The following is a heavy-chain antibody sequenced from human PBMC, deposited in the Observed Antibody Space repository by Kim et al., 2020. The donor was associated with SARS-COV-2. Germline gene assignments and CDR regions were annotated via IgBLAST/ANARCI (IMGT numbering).Heavy chain of an antibody. CDR3: AKDLRGDPDY. J-gene: IGHJ4*02. Sequence: GGSLRLSCAASGFTFSSYAMHWVRQAPGKGLEWVAVIWYDGSNKYYADSVKGRFTISRDNSKNTLYLQMNSLRAEDTAVYYCAKDLRGDPDYWGQGTLVTVSS. CDR1: GFTFSSYA. CDR2: IWYDGSNK. V-gene: IGHV3-33*06. D-gene: IGHD2-21*02.